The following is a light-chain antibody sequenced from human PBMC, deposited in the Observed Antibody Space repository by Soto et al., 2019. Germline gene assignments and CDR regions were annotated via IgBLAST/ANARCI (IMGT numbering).Light chain of an antibody. J-gene: IGKJ2*01. CDR3: QQYNSYSKT. CDR2: KAS. Sequence: DIQMTQSPSTLSASVGDRVTITCRASQSISSWLAWYQQKPGKAPKLLIYKASSLESGVTSRFSGSGSGTEFTLTISSLQPDDFATYYCQQYNSYSKTFGQGTKLEIK. V-gene: IGKV1-5*03. CDR1: QSISSW.